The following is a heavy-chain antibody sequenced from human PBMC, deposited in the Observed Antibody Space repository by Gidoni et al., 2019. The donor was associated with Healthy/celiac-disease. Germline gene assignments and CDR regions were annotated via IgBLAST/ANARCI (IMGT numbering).Heavy chain of an antibody. J-gene: IGHJ4*02. V-gene: IGHV3-23*01. CDR3: AKYLRPRSGSYPADY. D-gene: IGHD1-26*01. CDR1: GFTFSSYA. Sequence: EVQLLESGGGLVQPGGSLRLSCAASGFTFSSYAMSWGSQAPGTGLELVSAISGSGGSTYYADSVKGRFTISRDNSKNTLYLQMNSLRAEDTAVYYCAKYLRPRSGSYPADYWGQGTLVTVSS. CDR2: ISGSGGST.